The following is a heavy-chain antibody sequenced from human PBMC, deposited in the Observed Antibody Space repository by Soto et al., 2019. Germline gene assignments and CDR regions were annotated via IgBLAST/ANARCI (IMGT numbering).Heavy chain of an antibody. Sequence: PGGSLRLSCAASGFTFNSYAMTWVRQAPGKGLEWVSAISGSGGSTYCADSVKGRFTISRDNSKNTLYLQMNSLRAEDTAVYYCAKDKIGDYPHCFDYWGQGTLVTVSS. CDR2: ISGSGGST. V-gene: IGHV3-23*01. CDR1: GFTFNSYA. D-gene: IGHD4-17*01. J-gene: IGHJ4*02. CDR3: AKDKIGDYPHCFDY.